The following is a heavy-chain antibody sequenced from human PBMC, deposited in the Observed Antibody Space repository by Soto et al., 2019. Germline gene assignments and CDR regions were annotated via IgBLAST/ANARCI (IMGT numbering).Heavy chain of an antibody. CDR1: GGSISSGGYY. V-gene: IGHV4-31*03. CDR2: IYYSGST. CDR3: ARANKYYYDSSGSRAAKSMDV. Sequence: SETLSLTCTVSGGSISSGGYYWSWIRQHPGKGLEWIGYIYYSGSTYYNPSLKSRVTISVDTSKNQSSLKLSSVTAADTAVYYSARANKYYYDSSGSRAAKSMDVWGHGTTVTVSS. D-gene: IGHD3-22*01. J-gene: IGHJ6*02.